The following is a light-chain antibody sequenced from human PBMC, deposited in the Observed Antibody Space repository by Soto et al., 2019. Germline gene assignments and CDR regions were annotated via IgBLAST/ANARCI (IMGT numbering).Light chain of an antibody. J-gene: IGLJ1*01. Sequence: QSVLTQPASVSGSPGQSITISCTGTSSDVGNDNFVSWYQHHPGKAPKLIIYEVSYRPSGVSHRFSGSKSGNTASLTISGLQSEDEANYHCNSYKTLSNRVFGTGTKVTVL. CDR3: NSYKTLSNRV. V-gene: IGLV2-14*01. CDR2: EVS. CDR1: SSDVGNDNF.